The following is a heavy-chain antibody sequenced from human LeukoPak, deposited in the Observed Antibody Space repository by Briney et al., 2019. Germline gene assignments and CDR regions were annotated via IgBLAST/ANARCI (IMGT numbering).Heavy chain of an antibody. CDR3: ARGEKGGYLLGGAFDI. CDR1: GGSISSSSYY. J-gene: IGHJ3*02. D-gene: IGHD3-22*01. Sequence: SETLSLTCTVSGGSISSSSYYWGWIRQPPGKGLEWIGSIYYSGSTYYNPSLKSRVTISVDTSKNQFSLKLSSVTAADTAVYYCARGEKGGYLLGGAFDIWGQGTMVTVSS. V-gene: IGHV4-39*07. CDR2: IYYSGST.